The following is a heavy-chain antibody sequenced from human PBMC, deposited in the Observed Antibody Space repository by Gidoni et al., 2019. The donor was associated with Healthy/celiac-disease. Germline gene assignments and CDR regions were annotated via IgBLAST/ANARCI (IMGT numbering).Heavy chain of an antibody. V-gene: IGHV4-34*01. CDR3: ASARRGTGYHYYYGMDV. J-gene: IGHJ6*02. CDR1: GGSFSGYY. CDR2: INHSGST. D-gene: IGHD6-6*01. Sequence: ETLSLTCAVYGGSFSGYYWSWIRQPPGKGLEWIGEINHSGSTNYNPSLKSRVTISVDTSKNQFSLKLSSVTAADTAGYYCASARRGTGYHYYYGMDVWGQGTTVTVSS.